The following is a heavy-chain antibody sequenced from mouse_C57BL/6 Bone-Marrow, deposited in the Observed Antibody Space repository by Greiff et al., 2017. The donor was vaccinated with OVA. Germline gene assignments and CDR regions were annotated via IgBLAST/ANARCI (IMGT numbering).Heavy chain of an antibody. D-gene: IGHD2-1*01. CDR3: TFPYGTPFAY. CDR1: GFNIKDDY. V-gene: IGHV14-4*01. CDR2: IDPENGDT. J-gene: IGHJ3*01. Sequence: DVHLVESGAELVRPGASVKLSCTASGFNIKDDYMHWVKQRPEQGLEWIGWIDPENGDTEYASKFQGKATITADTSSNTAYLQLSSLTSEDTAVYYCTFPYGTPFAYWGQGTLVTVSA.